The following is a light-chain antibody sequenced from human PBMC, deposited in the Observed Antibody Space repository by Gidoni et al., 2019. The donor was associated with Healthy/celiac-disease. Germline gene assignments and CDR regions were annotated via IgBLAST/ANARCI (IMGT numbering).Light chain of an antibody. CDR3: QHSYTTPPT. CDR2: AAP. V-gene: IGKV1-39*01. J-gene: IGKJ4*01. Sequence: DIQMTQSPSSLSASVGDRVTITCRASQSISSYLNWYQQKPGKAPKLLIYAAPSLQSGVPSRFSGSGSGTDFTLTISSLQPEYFATYYCQHSYTTPPTFGGGTKVEIK. CDR1: QSISSY.